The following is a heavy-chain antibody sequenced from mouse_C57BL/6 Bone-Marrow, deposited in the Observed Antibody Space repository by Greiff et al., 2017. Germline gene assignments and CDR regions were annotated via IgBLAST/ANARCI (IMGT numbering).Heavy chain of an antibody. J-gene: IGHJ1*03. CDR3: ARDYDYDVWYFDV. Sequence: VQLQQSGAELVRPGTSVKLSCKASGYTFTSYWMHWVKQRPGQGLEWIGVIDPSDSYTNYNQKFKGKATLTVDTSSSTAYMQLSSLTSEDSAVYYCARDYDYDVWYFDVWGTGTTVTVSS. V-gene: IGHV1-59*01. CDR1: GYTFTSYW. D-gene: IGHD2-4*01. CDR2: IDPSDSYT.